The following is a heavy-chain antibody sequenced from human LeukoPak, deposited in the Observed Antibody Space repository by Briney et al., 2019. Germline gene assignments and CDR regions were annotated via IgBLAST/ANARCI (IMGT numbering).Heavy chain of an antibody. CDR2: IVVGSGNT. J-gene: IGHJ4*02. D-gene: IGHD6-13*01. CDR1: GFTFTSSA. CDR3: AAESIAAAGDFDY. V-gene: IGHV1-58*01. Sequence: GTSVKVSCKASGFTFTSSAVQWVRQARGQRLGWIGWIVVGSGNTNYAQKFQERVTITRDMSTSTAYMGLSSLRSEDTAVYYCAAESIAAAGDFDYWGQGTLVTVSS.